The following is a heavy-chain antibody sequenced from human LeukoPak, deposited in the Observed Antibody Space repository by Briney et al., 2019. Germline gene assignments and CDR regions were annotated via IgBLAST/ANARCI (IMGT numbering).Heavy chain of an antibody. CDR2: IYSGGST. CDR1: GFTVSSNY. Sequence: GGSLRLSCAASGFTVSSNYMSWVRQALGKGLEWVSVIYSGGSTYYADSVKGRFTISRDNSKNTMYLQMNSLRAEDTAVYYCAKRIQSAMAMGYWGQGTLVTVSS. V-gene: IGHV3-53*01. J-gene: IGHJ4*02. CDR3: AKRIQSAMAMGY. D-gene: IGHD5-18*01.